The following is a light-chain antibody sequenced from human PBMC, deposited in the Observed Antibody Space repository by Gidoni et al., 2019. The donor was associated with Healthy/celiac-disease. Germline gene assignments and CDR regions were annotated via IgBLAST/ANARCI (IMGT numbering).Light chain of an antibody. V-gene: IGLV1-47*01. Sequence: QSVLTQPPSASGTPGQRVTISCSGSRSNIGSNYVYWYQPLPGTAPKLLIYRNNQRPSGVPDRFSGSKSGTSASLAISGLRSEDEADYYCAAWDDSLGGPRVVFGGGTKLTVL. CDR1: RSNIGSNY. CDR2: RNN. J-gene: IGLJ2*01. CDR3: AAWDDSLGGPRVV.